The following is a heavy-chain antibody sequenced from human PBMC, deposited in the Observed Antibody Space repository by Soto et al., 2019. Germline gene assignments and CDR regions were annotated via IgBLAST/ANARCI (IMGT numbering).Heavy chain of an antibody. J-gene: IGHJ4*02. CDR3: ARERAYGSGSYWFDY. CDR1: GGSFSGYY. D-gene: IGHD3-10*01. V-gene: IGHV4-34*01. CDR2: INHSGST. Sequence: PSETLSLTCAVYGGSFSGYYWSWIRQPPGKGLEWIGEINHSGSTNYNPSLKSRVTISVDTSKNQFSLKLGSVTAADTAVYYCARERAYGSGSYWFDYWGQGTLVTVSS.